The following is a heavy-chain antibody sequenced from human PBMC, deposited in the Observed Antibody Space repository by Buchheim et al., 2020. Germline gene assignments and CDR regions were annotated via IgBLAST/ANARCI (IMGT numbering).Heavy chain of an antibody. V-gene: IGHV4-34*01. Sequence: QVQLQQWGAGLLKPSETLSLTCAVYGGSFSGYYWSWIRQPPGKGLEWIGEINHSGSTNYNPSLKSRVTISVDTSTNQFSLKLSSVTAADTAVYYCARGGYYYGSGSYWLRGFVDVWGQGTT. CDR2: INHSGST. J-gene: IGHJ6*02. CDR1: GGSFSGYY. CDR3: ARGGYYYGSGSYWLRGFVDV. D-gene: IGHD3-10*01.